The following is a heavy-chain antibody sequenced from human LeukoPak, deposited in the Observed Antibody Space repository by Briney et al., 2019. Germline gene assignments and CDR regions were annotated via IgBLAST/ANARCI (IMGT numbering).Heavy chain of an antibody. D-gene: IGHD3-3*01. CDR2: ISGSGGST. Sequence: GGSLRLSCAASGFTFSSYAMSWVRQAPGKGLEWVSAISGSGGSTYYADSVKGRFTISRDNSKNTLYLQMNSLRAEDTAVYYCAKEFGATIFGVVIAPTSKDVWGQGTTVTVSS. CDR1: GFTFSSYA. V-gene: IGHV3-23*01. CDR3: AKEFGATIFGVVIAPTSKDV. J-gene: IGHJ6*02.